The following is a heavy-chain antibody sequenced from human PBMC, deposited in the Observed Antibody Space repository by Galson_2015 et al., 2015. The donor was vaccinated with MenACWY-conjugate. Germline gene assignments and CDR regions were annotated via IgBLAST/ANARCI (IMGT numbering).Heavy chain of an antibody. Sequence: SLRLSCAASGFTFSTYSMNWVRQAPGKGLEWASYISSGSSTIYYADSVKGRYAISRDNAKNSLYLQMNSLRDEDTAVYYCAAGNYGDFDYWGQGTLVTVSS. CDR3: AAGNYGDFDY. J-gene: IGHJ4*02. D-gene: IGHD4-17*01. CDR1: GFTFSTYS. V-gene: IGHV3-48*02. CDR2: ISSGSSTI.